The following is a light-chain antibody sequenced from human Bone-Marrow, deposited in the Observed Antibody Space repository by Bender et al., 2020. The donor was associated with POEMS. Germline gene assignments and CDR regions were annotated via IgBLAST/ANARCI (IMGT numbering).Light chain of an antibody. V-gene: IGLV2-8*01. CDR2: EVS. J-gene: IGLJ2*01. CDR3: SSYAASNHLI. Sequence: QSALTQPRSVSGSPGQSVTISCTGTRSDVGGYDYVSWYQQHPGKAPKLMIYEVSKRPSGVPDRFSGSKSGNTASLTVSGLQAEDEADYYCSSYAASNHLIFGGGTKLTVL. CDR1: RSDVGGYDY.